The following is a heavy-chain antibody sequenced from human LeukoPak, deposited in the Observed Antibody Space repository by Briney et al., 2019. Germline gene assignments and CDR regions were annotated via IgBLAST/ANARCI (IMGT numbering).Heavy chain of an antibody. CDR1: GGSISSGGYY. CDR2: IYYSGST. D-gene: IGHD3-10*01. J-gene: IGHJ6*02. Sequence: SETLSLTCTVSGGSISSGGYYWSWIRQHPGKGLEWIGHIYYSGSTYYNPSLKSRVTISVDTSKNQFSLQLSSVTAADTAVYYCARDQVLWFGELSNYYYGMDVWGQGTTVTVSS. CDR3: ARDQVLWFGELSNYYYGMDV. V-gene: IGHV4-31*03.